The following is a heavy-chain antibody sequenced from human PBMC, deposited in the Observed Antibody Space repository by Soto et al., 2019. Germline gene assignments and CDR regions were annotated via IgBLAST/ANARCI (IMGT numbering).Heavy chain of an antibody. CDR3: ARERLGWLASPFDY. D-gene: IGHD6-19*01. CDR1: GDSISSYY. Sequence: SETLSLTCTVSGDSISSYYWSWIRQPPGKGLEWIGNIYYSGSTKYNPSLKSRLSISVDTSKKQISLKLSSVTAADTAVYYCARERLGWLASPFDYWGQGTLVTVSS. CDR2: IYYSGST. V-gene: IGHV4-59*01. J-gene: IGHJ4*02.